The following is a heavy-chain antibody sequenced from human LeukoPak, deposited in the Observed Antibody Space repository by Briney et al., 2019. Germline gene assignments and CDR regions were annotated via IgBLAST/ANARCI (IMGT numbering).Heavy chain of an antibody. CDR1: GYSFTSYW. CDR3: AKMGAYSSSWYGFIDY. CDR2: IYPDDSDT. V-gene: IGHV5-51*01. D-gene: IGHD6-13*01. J-gene: IGHJ4*02. Sequence: GESLKISCQSSGYSFTSYWIGWVRQLPGKGLEWMGIIYPDDSDTRYSPSFQGQVTISVDKSIRTAYLQWSSLKASDTAMYYCAKMGAYSSSWYGFIDYWGQGTLVTVSS.